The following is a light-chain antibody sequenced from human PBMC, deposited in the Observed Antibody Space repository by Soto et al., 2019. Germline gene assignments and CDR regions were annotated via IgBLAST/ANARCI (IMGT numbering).Light chain of an antibody. V-gene: IGKV1-33*01. CDR1: QDISNH. J-gene: IGKJ4*01. CDR2: DAS. CDR3: QQYHNFPPPT. Sequence: DIQMTQSPSSLSASVGDRVTITCQASQDISNHLNWYQQKAGKGPRILIFDASNLETGVPSRFSGSGSGTHFTFTISSLQAEDSATYYCQQYHNFPPPTFGGGTKVELK.